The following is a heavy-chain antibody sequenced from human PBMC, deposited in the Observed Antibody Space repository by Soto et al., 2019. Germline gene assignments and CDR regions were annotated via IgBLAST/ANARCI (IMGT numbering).Heavy chain of an antibody. D-gene: IGHD2-21*01. CDR2: SYYTGST. V-gene: IGHV4-30-2*01. Sequence: QLQLQESGSGLVKPSQTLSLTGAVSGGSISSGGYSWGWIRQPPGKGLELLGYSYYTGSTSYNPSLKGRVTISVDRAKNLFVLKRSCVPAAASPVYYCAGVRGPYVGGECYHPTPIWFDPWCQGTLVTVSS. CDR1: GGSISSGGYS. J-gene: IGHJ5*02. CDR3: AGVRGPYVGGECYHPTPIWFDP.